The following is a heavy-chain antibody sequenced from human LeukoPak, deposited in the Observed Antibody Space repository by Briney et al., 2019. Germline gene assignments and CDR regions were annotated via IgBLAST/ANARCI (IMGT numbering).Heavy chain of an antibody. D-gene: IGHD6-19*01. CDR3: ARDSSGWSNYYYGMDV. CDR1: GFTFTDYY. V-gene: IGHV3-11*04. Sequence: GGSLRLSCAASGFTFTDYYMSWIRQAPGKGLEWVSYISSRGGTIYYADSVKGRFTISRDNAKNSLYLQMNSLRDEDTAVYYCARDSSGWSNYYYGMDVWGQGTTVTVSS. J-gene: IGHJ6*02. CDR2: ISSRGGTI.